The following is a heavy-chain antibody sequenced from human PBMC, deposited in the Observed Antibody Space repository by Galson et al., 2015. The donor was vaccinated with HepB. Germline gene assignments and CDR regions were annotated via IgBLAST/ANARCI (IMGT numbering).Heavy chain of an antibody. CDR2: IYPGDSDT. V-gene: IGHV5-51*01. J-gene: IGHJ4*02. D-gene: IGHD2-15*01. CDR3: ARGYCSCGRGYYFGY. Sequence: QSGAEVKKPGESLKISCKGSGHSFTSYWIGWVRQMPGKGLEWMGIIYPGDSDTRYSPSFQGQVTISADKSISTAYLQWSSLKASDTAMYYCARGYCSCGRGYYFGYWGRGTLVTVSS. CDR1: GHSFTSYW.